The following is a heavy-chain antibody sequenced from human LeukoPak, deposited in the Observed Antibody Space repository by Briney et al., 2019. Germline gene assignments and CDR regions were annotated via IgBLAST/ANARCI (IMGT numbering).Heavy chain of an antibody. CDR3: VGGSLGY. Sequence: ASVKVSCTTLGYTFITSSIYWVRQAPGQRLEWLGWITVASGNTRYSGNLQGRVTLTRDTSANTAYMELRNLKFEDTAVYYCVGGSLGYWGQGTLVTVSP. V-gene: IGHV1-3*01. CDR1: GYTFITSS. CDR2: ITVASGNT. J-gene: IGHJ4*02.